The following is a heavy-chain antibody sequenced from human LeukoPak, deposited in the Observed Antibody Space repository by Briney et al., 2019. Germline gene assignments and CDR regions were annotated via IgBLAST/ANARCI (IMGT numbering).Heavy chain of an antibody. V-gene: IGHV3-23*01. Sequence: GGSLRLSCAVSGFTFSMYAMAWVRQAPGKGLEWVSGISDNTYYADSVKGRFTISRDNSKNTLYLQMNSLRAEDTAVYYCAKSGAAAAKIDYWGQGTLVTVSS. J-gene: IGHJ4*02. D-gene: IGHD6-13*01. CDR1: GFTFSMYA. CDR2: ISDNT. CDR3: AKSGAAAAKIDY.